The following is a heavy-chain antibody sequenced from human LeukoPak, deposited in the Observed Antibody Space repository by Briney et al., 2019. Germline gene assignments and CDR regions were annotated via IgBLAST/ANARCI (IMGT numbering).Heavy chain of an antibody. CDR3: AKTTVTTEFGFDY. V-gene: IGHV3-23*01. CDR2: ISGSGGST. CDR1: GFTFSSYG. J-gene: IGHJ4*02. Sequence: GGTLRLSCAASGFTFSSYGMRWVRQAPGKGLEWVSTISGSGGSTYYADSVKGRFTISRDNSKNTLYLKMNSLRAEDTAVYYCAKTTVTTEFGFDYWGQGTLVTVSS. D-gene: IGHD4-17*01.